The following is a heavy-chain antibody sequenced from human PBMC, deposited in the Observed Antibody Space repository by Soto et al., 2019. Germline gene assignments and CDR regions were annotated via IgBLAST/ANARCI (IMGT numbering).Heavy chain of an antibody. CDR3: ANGLRDVYYYYGMDV. Sequence: EASVKVSCKASGGTFSSYAISWVRQAPGQGLEWMGGIIPIFGTANYAQKFQGRVTITADESTSTAYMELSSLRSEDTAVYYCANGLRDVYYYYGMDVWGQGTTVTVS. CDR1: GGTFSSYA. V-gene: IGHV1-69*13. J-gene: IGHJ6*02. D-gene: IGHD2-21*02. CDR2: IIPIFGTA.